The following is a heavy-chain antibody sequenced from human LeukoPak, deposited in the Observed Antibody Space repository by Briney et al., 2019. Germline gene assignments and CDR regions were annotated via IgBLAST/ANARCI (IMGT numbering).Heavy chain of an antibody. CDR1: GFTFSSYA. CDR3: AKSFESGSYYFDY. V-gene: IGHV3-23*01. Sequence: GGSLRLSCAASGFTFSSYAMSWVRQAPGKGLEWVSAISGSDGSTYYADSVKGRFTISRDNSKNTLYLQMNSLRAEDTAVYYCAKSFESGSYYFDYWGQGTLVTVSS. J-gene: IGHJ4*02. CDR2: ISGSDGST. D-gene: IGHD3-3*01.